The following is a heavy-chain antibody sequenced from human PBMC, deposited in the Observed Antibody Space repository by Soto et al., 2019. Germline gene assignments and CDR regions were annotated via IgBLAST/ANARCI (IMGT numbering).Heavy chain of an antibody. CDR3: AKLAVAGELFDY. CDR1: GFTFDDYA. V-gene: IGHV3-9*01. CDR2: ISWNSGSI. D-gene: IGHD6-19*01. J-gene: IGHJ4*02. Sequence: EVQLVESGGGLVQPGRSLRLSCAASGFTFDDYAMHWVWQAPGKGLEWVSGISWNSGSIGYADSVKGRFTISRDNAKNSLYLQMNSLRAEDTALYYCAKLAVAGELFDYWGQGTLVTVSS.